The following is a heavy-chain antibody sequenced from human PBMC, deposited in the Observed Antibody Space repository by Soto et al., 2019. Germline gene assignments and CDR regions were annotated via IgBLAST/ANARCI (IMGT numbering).Heavy chain of an antibody. CDR1: GFTVSSNY. V-gene: IGHV3-53*01. CDR2: IYSGGST. D-gene: IGHD4-17*01. J-gene: IGHJ5*02. CDR3: ARESVVHNDYGDPYQQNSLDP. Sequence: GGSLRLSCAASGFTVSSNYMSLGRQAPGKGLEWVSVIYSGGSTYYADSVKGRFTISRDNSKNTLYLQMNSLRAEDTAVYYCARESVVHNDYGDPYQQNSLDPWCKGTLVTVSS.